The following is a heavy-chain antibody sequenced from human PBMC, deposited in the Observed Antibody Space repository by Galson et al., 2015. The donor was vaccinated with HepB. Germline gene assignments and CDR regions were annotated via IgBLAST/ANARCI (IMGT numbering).Heavy chain of an antibody. CDR2: ISTKRGNT. Sequence: SVKVSCKASGYTFNKYGISWVRQAPGQGLEWMGWISTKRGNTKHAQNFQGRVTMTTETSTNTAYMELRSLSSAVTAVYYCARDVDWALDYWGQGTLVTVSS. J-gene: IGHJ4*02. V-gene: IGHV1-18*01. D-gene: IGHD3-9*01. CDR3: ARDVDWALDY. CDR1: GYTFNKYG.